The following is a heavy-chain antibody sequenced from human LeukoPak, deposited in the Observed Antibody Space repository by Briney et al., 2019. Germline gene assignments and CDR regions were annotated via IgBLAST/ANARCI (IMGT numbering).Heavy chain of an antibody. J-gene: IGHJ4*02. V-gene: IGHV3-21*01. CDR3: ARVGSVGYYYDSSGYSSDY. CDR1: GFIFSSYS. CDR2: ISSSSYI. Sequence: SGGSLRLSCAASGFIFSSYSMNWVRQAPGKGLEWVSCISSSSYIYYADSVKGRFTISRDNAKNSLYLQMNSLRAEDTAVYYCARVGSVGYYYDSSGYSSDYWGQGTLVTVSS. D-gene: IGHD3-22*01.